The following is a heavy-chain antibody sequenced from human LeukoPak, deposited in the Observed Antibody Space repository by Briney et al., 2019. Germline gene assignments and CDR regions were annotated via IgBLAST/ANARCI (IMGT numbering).Heavy chain of an antibody. CDR1: GFIFSDYS. CDR3: AKDPRYDYVWGSYRLFYFDY. V-gene: IGHV3-48*01. D-gene: IGHD3-16*02. Sequence: GGSLRLSCAASGFIFSDYSMNWVRQASGMGLEWISYISASSTTIYYADSVRGRFTISRDNAKNSLYVQMNGLRADDTAVYYCAKDPRYDYVWGSYRLFYFDYWGQGTLVTVSS. J-gene: IGHJ4*02. CDR2: ISASSTTI.